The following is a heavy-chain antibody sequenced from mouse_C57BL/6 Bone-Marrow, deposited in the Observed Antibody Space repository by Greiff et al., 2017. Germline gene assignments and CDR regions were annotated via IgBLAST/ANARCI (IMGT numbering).Heavy chain of an antibody. J-gene: IGHJ4*01. CDR1: GYTFTSYW. CDR2: IYPGSGST. CDR3: AEPPEIYYDYDGRNDSAMDY. V-gene: IGHV1-55*01. Sequence: QVHVKQPGAELVKPGASVKMSCKASGYTFTSYWITWVKQRPGQGLEWIGEIYPGSGSTNYNEKFKGKATLTVDTSSSTAYMQLSSLTSEDSAVLYCAEPPEIYYDYDGRNDSAMDYWGQGTTVTVSS. D-gene: IGHD2-4*01.